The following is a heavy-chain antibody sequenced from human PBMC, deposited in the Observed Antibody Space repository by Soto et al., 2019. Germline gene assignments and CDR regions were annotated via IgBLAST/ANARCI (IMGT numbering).Heavy chain of an antibody. V-gene: IGHV1-69*12. Sequence: QVQLVQSGAEVKKPGSSVKVSCKASGGTFSSYAISWVRQAPGQGLEWMGGSIPIFGTANYAQKFQGRVAIXXDXSXITAYMERSSLRSEDTAVYYCARGDDRLTGSGWFDPWGQGTLVTVSS. D-gene: IGHD3-9*01. CDR2: SIPIFGTA. J-gene: IGHJ5*02. CDR3: ARGDDRLTGSGWFDP. CDR1: GGTFSSYA.